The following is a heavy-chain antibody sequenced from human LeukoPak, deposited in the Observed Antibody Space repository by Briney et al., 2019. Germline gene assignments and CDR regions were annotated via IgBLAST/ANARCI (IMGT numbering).Heavy chain of an antibody. Sequence: SETLSLTCTVSGGSISSYYWSWIRQPPGKGLEWIGYIYYSGSTNYNPSLKSRVTISVDTSKNQFSLKLSSVTAADTAMYYCARVVVAATPYFDYWGQGTLVTVSS. CDR3: ARVVVAATPYFDY. CDR1: GGSISSYY. CDR2: IYYSGST. J-gene: IGHJ4*02. V-gene: IGHV4-59*01. D-gene: IGHD2-15*01.